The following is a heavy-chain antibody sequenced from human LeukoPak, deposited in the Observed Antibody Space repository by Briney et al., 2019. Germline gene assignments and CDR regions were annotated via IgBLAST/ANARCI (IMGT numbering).Heavy chain of an antibody. J-gene: IGHJ3*02. V-gene: IGHV4-38-2*01. Sequence: SETLSLTCAVSGYSISSGCYWGWIRQPPGKGLEWIGSIYHSGSTYYNPSLKSRVTISVDTSKNQFSLKLSSVTAADTAVYYCAREYCSSTSCYQPDAFDIWGQGTMVTVSS. CDR3: AREYCSSTSCYQPDAFDI. D-gene: IGHD2-2*01. CDR1: GYSISSGCY. CDR2: IYHSGST.